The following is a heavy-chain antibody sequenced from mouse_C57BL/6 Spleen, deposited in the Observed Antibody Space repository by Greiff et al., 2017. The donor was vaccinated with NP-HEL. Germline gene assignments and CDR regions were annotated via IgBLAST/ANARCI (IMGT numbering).Heavy chain of an antibody. Sequence: QVQLQQPGAELVKPGASVKLSCKASGYTFTSYWMHWVKQRPGQGLEWIGMIHPNSGSTNYNEKSKSKATLTVDKSSSTAYMQLSSLTSEDSAVYYCAYYYGSTHWYFDVWGTGTTVTVSS. CDR2: IHPNSGST. D-gene: IGHD1-1*01. CDR1: GYTFTSYW. V-gene: IGHV1-64*01. J-gene: IGHJ1*03. CDR3: AYYYGSTHWYFDV.